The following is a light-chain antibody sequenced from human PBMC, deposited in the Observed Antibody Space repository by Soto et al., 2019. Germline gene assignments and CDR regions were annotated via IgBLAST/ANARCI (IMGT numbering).Light chain of an antibody. Sequence: EIVLTQSPATLSLSPGERATPSCRADQSVSSYLAWYQQKPGQAPRLLIYDTSNRATGIPARFSGSGSGADFTLTISSLEPEDFAVYYCQQRSNRPLTFGGGTKVDIK. CDR1: QSVSSY. V-gene: IGKV3-11*01. J-gene: IGKJ4*01. CDR2: DTS. CDR3: QQRSNRPLT.